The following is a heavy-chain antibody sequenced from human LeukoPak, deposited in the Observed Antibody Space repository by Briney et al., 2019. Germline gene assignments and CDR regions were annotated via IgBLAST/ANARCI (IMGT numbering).Heavy chain of an antibody. J-gene: IGHJ6*02. V-gene: IGHV3-23*01. CDR1: GIKVSYHF. CDR2: LGRSGEYK. Sequence: GALRIFCSTSGIKVSYHFKGLVRQASGKGLGWGPGLGRSGEYKYYADSVKGRFTISRDNSKDTVSLQMNSLRAEDSAIYFCVKDRPCETCMPMDAWGQGTTVTVSS. CDR3: VKDRPCETCMPMDA. D-gene: IGHD2-2*01.